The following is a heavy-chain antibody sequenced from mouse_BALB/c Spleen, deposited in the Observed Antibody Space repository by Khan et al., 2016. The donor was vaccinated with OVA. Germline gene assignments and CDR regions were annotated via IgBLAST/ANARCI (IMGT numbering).Heavy chain of an antibody. CDR3: ARDYWFVY. Sequence: EVELVESGGGLVKPGGSLKVSCAASGFTFRNYAMSWVRQTPEKRLVWVASISTGDTTYYPDSVKGRFTISRDNARNILYLQMSSLRSDDTAMYYCARDYWFVYWGQGTLVTVSA. CDR1: GFTFRNYA. J-gene: IGHJ3*01. V-gene: IGHV5-6-5*01. CDR2: ISTGDTT.